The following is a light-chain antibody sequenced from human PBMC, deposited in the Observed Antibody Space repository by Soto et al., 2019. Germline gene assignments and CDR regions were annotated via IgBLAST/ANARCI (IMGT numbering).Light chain of an antibody. CDR3: SSYAGSSIWG. V-gene: IGLV2-23*01. CDR1: SSDVGNYNL. Sequence: QSALTQPASVSGSPGKSISISGTGTSSDVGNYNLVSWYQQHPGKAPKLIIYEGIKRPSGVSNRFSGSKSGNTASLTISGLQAEDEANYYCSSYAGSSIWGFGGGTKLTVL. J-gene: IGLJ3*02. CDR2: EGI.